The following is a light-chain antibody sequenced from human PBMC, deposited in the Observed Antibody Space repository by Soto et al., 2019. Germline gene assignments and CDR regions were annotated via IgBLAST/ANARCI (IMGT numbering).Light chain of an antibody. J-gene: IGKJ1*01. CDR1: QRISTW. Sequence: QRISTWLAWYQQKPGKAPKLLIYDASRLEVGVPSRFSGSGSRTEFTLTISSLQPDYYGTYYCQQHYDSRTFGQGTKV. CDR2: DAS. V-gene: IGKV1-5*01. CDR3: QQHYDSRT.